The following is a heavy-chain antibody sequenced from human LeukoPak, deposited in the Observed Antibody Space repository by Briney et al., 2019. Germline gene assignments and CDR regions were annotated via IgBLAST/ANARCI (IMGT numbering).Heavy chain of an antibody. CDR3: ARTSFGDYAYDY. D-gene: IGHD4-17*01. CDR2: INPNSGGT. Sequence: GASVKVSCKASGYTFTGYYMHWVRHAPGQGLEWMGRINPNSGGTNYAQRFQGRDTMTRDTSISTAHMELSRLRSDDTAVYYCARTSFGDYAYDYWGQGTLVTVSS. CDR1: GYTFTGYY. V-gene: IGHV1-2*06. J-gene: IGHJ4*02.